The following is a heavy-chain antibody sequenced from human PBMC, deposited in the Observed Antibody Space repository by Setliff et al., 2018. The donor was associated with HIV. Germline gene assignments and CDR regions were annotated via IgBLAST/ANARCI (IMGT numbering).Heavy chain of an antibody. Sequence: NPSETLSLTCAVSGDSISSGRFYWTWIRQPAGKGLEWIGHIHTSGSTDFNPSLKSRVTISADTSKNQFSLKLSSLTAADTAVYYCATYADRESNRFYPWGQGILVTVSS. V-gene: IGHV4-61*09. J-gene: IGHJ5*02. CDR2: IHTSGST. CDR3: ATYADRESNRFYP. CDR1: GDSISSGRFY. D-gene: IGHD3-10*01.